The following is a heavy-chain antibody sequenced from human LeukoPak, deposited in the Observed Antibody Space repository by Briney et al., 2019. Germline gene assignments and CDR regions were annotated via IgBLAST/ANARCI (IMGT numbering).Heavy chain of an antibody. V-gene: IGHV3-64D*06. J-gene: IGHJ4*02. Sequence: SGGSLRLSCSASGFAFSGYAMHWVRQAPGKGLEYVSAISRSGDSTYYADSVEGRISISRDNSKNTLYLQVSSLKTEDTAVYYCVKGTYTAAHWGQGTLVTVSS. CDR1: GFAFSGYA. CDR3: VKGTYTAAH. CDR2: ISRSGDST. D-gene: IGHD2-15*01.